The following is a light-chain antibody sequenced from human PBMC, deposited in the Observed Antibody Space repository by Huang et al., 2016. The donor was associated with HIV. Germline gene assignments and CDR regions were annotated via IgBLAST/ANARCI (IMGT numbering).Light chain of an antibody. CDR2: KVS. J-gene: IGKJ1*01. V-gene: IGKV2-30*01. CDR3: MQGTHWLPRT. Sequence: DVVMTQSPLSLPVTLGQPASISCRSSQSLVYSNGNTYLNWLQQRPGQSARRLIYKVSNRDSGVPDRCSGSGSGTDFTLKISRVEAEDVGVYYCMQGTHWLPRTFGQGTKVEIK. CDR1: QSLVYSNGNTY.